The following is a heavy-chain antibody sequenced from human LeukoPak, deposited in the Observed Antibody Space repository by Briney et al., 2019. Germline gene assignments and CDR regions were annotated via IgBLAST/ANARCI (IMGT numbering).Heavy chain of an antibody. J-gene: IGHJ5*02. CDR3: ARDWGTYLQLVPWFDP. V-gene: IGHV3-23*01. Sequence: GGSLRLSCAASGFTFSSYGMSWVRQAPGKGLEWVSAISGSGGSTYYADSVKGRFTISRDNSKNTLYLQMNSLRAEDTAVYYCARDWGTYLQLVPWFDPWGQGTLVTVSS. CDR1: GFTFSSYG. D-gene: IGHD6-6*01. CDR2: ISGSGGST.